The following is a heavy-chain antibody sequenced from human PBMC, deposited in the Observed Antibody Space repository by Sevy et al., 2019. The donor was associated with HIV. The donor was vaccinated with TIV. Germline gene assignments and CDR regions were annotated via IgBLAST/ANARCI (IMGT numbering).Heavy chain of an antibody. CDR1: GFTFSSYS. V-gene: IGHV3-48*02. Sequence: GGSLRLSCAASGFTFSSYSMNWVRQAPGKGLEWVSYISSSSTIYYADSVKGRFTISRDNAKNSLYLQMNSLRDEDTAVYYCARRWLQLGYGMDVWGQGTTVTVSS. CDR2: ISSSSTI. J-gene: IGHJ6*02. CDR3: ARRWLQLGYGMDV. D-gene: IGHD5-12*01.